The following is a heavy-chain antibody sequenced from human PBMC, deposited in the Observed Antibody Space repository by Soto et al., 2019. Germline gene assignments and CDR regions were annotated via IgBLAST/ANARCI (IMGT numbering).Heavy chain of an antibody. CDR3: VRGPRHGAWDI. J-gene: IGHJ3*02. Sequence: QVQLVESGGDVVQPGRSLRLSCAASGSTFSSYDIHWVRQAPGQGLERVAHITPDGNRAYYADSVKGRFTVSRDNARNTVYVQVKSLRPEDRAVYNCVRGPRHGAWDIWGQGPLVTVSS. CDR2: ITPDGNRA. CDR1: GSTFSSYD. V-gene: IGHV3-30-3*01.